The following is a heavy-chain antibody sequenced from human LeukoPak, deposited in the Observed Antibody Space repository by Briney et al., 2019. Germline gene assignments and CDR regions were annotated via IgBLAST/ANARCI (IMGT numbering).Heavy chain of an antibody. CDR1: GGSISSSSYY. CDR3: ARGYSSGWYRRGWFDP. J-gene: IGHJ5*02. Sequence: SETLSLTCTVSGGSISSSSYYWGWIRQPPGKGLEWIGSIYYSGSTYYNPSLKSRVTISVDTSKNQFSLKLSSVTAADTAVYYCARGYSSGWYRRGWFDPWGQGTLVTVSS. V-gene: IGHV4-39*01. CDR2: IYYSGST. D-gene: IGHD6-19*01.